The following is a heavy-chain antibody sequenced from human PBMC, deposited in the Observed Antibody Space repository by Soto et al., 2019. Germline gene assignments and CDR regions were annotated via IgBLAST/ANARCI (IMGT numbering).Heavy chain of an antibody. Sequence: ASVKVSCKASGYTFINYGISWVRQAPGQGLEWMGWITDYNGNTNYARKFQGRVTMTTDTSTSTAYMELRSLRSDDTAVYFCARDDFGDLWRVFDLRGQGTMVTVSS. CDR2: ITDYNGNT. CDR3: ARDDFGDLWRVFDL. CDR1: GYTFINYG. V-gene: IGHV1-18*04. J-gene: IGHJ3*01. D-gene: IGHD4-17*01.